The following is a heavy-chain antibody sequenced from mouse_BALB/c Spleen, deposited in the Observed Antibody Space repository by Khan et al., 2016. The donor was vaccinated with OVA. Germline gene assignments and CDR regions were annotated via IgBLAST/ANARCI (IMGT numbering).Heavy chain of an antibody. CDR2: IWSDGST. Sequence: VQLEQSGPGLVAPSQSLSITCTISGFSLTNYGVHWVRQPPGKGLEWLVVIWSDGSTTYNSALKSRLTISKDNSESQVFLKMNSLQTDDTAMYCCTRRPYYHCKFYDYRGQGTSVTVSS. D-gene: IGHD2-4*01. J-gene: IGHJ4*01. CDR1: GFSLTNYG. V-gene: IGHV2-6-1*01. CDR3: TRRPYYHCKFYDY.